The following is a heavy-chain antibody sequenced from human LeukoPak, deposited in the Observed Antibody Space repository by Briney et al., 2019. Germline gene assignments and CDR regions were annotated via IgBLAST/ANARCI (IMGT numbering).Heavy chain of an antibody. Sequence: ASVKVSCKASGYTFTSYYMHWVRQAPGQGLEWMGIINPSGGSTSYAQKFQGRVTITADKSTSTAYMELSSLRSEDTAVYYCAGDEYYYDSSGYYVWGQGTLVTVSS. CDR1: GYTFTSYY. D-gene: IGHD3-22*01. J-gene: IGHJ4*02. V-gene: IGHV1-46*01. CDR2: INPSGGST. CDR3: AGDEYYYDSSGYYV.